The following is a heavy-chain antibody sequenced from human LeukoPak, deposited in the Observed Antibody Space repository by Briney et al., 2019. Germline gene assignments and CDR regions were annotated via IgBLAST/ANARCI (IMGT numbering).Heavy chain of an antibody. V-gene: IGHV4-4*09. CDR1: GSISSYY. CDR2: IYTSGST. J-gene: IGHJ3*02. CDR3: ARQKCTSTSCLTKNAFDI. Sequence: PSETLSLTCTVSGSISSYYWSWIRQPPGKGREWIGYIYTSGSTNYNPSLMSRVTISVDTSKNQFSLDLSSVTAADTAVYYCARQKCTSTSCLTKNAFDIWGQGTMVTVSS. D-gene: IGHD2-2*01.